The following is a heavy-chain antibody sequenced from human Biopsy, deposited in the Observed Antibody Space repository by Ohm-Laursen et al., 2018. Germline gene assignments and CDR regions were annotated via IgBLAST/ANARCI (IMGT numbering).Heavy chain of an antibody. V-gene: IGHV1-2*02. CDR2: INPKSGVA. D-gene: IGHD4-17*01. CDR1: EYSVTDYF. J-gene: IGHJ6*02. CDR3: ARDMTVTARPYYYSGVDV. Sequence: ASAKVSCKASEYSVTDYFIHWVRHAPGQGFEWMGWINPKSGVANHAQNFQGRVSMTRDTSIHTVYLELNSLRSDDTAVYYCARDMTVTARPYYYSGVDVWGPGTRVTVSS.